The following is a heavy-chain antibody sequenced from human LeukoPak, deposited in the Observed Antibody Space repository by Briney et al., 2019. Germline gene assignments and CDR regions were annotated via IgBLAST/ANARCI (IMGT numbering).Heavy chain of an antibody. CDR3: ASTGINCSSTSCTHRYFDY. D-gene: IGHD2-2*01. Sequence: KSSETLSLTCAVCGGSFSVYYWSWIRQPPGKGLEWIGEINHSGSTNYNPSLKSRVTISVDTSKNQFSLKLSSVTAADTAVYYCASTGINCSSTSCTHRYFDYWGQGTLVTVSS. V-gene: IGHV4-34*01. J-gene: IGHJ4*02. CDR2: INHSGST. CDR1: GGSFSVYY.